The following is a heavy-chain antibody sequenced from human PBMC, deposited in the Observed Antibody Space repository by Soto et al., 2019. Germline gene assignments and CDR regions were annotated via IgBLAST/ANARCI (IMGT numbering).Heavy chain of an antibody. CDR2: ISYDGGSK. CDR1: GFTFCTYG. V-gene: IGHV3-30*18. J-gene: IGHJ4*02. D-gene: IGHD3-22*01. Sequence: ESGGGVVQPGKSLRLSCAASGFTFCTYGIHWVRQAPGKGLEWVALISYDGGSKYYGDSVKGRFIISRDNSHNTVSLQMNSLRADDPAVYFWAKEQLAMTVVVADYFDSGGQGTLVTVSS. CDR3: AKEQLAMTVVVADYFDS.